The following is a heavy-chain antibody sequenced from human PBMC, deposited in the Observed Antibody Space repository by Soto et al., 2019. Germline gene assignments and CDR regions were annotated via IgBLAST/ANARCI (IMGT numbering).Heavy chain of an antibody. V-gene: IGHV3-13*01. CDR3: ARQASYWHGGGGWFDP. CDR1: GFTFSAFD. Sequence: EVQLVESGGGLVEPGGSLRLSCAASGFTFSAFDMHWVRQATGKGLEWVAAIGTLHDAYYPDSVKGRFTISRENAKNSFYLQMNSLRAGDTALYYCARQASYWHGGGGWFDPWGQGTLVTVSS. CDR2: IGTLHDA. D-gene: IGHD2-8*02. J-gene: IGHJ5*02.